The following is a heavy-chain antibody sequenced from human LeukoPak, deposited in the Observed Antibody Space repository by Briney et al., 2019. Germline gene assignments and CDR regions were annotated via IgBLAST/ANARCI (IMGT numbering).Heavy chain of an antibody. V-gene: IGHV4-59*01. J-gene: IGHJ4*02. CDR1: GGSITNYY. CDR2: IHYSGST. CDR3: ARDPTCSGGSCYYFDY. D-gene: IGHD2-15*01. Sequence: SETLSLTCTVSGGSITNYYWSWIRQPPGKGLEWIGYIHYSGSTKYKSSLKSRVTISVDTSKNQFSLKLNSVTAADTAVYYCARDPTCSGGSCYYFDYWGQGTLVTVSS.